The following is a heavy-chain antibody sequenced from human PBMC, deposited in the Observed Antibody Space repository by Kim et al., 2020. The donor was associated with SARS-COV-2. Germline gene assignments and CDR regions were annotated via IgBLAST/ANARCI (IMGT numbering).Heavy chain of an antibody. Sequence: SETLSLTCTVSGGSISSGGYYWSWIRQHPGKGLEWIGYIYYSGSTYYNPSLKSRVTISVDTSKNQFSLKLSSVTAADTAVYYCARALPVRWLLIEGDAFDIWGQGTMVTVSS. CDR3: ARALPVRWLLIEGDAFDI. CDR2: IYYSGST. D-gene: IGHD3-22*01. CDR1: GGSISSGGYY. V-gene: IGHV4-31*03. J-gene: IGHJ3*02.